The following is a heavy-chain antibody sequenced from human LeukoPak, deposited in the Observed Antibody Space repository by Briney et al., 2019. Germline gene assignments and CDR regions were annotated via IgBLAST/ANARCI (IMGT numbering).Heavy chain of an antibody. D-gene: IGHD3-10*01. V-gene: IGHV4-34*01. J-gene: IGHJ4*02. CDR2: INHSGST. Sequence: PSETLSLTCAVYGGSFSGYYWSWIRQPPGKGLEWIGEINHSGSTNYNPSLKSRVTISVDTSKNQFSLKLSSVTAADTAVYYCARTTRPPITMVRGVPLDYWGQGTLVTVSS. CDR1: GGSFSGYY. CDR3: ARTTRPPITMVRGVPLDY.